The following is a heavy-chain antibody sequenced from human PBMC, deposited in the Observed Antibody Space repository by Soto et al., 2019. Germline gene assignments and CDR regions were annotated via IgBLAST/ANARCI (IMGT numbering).Heavy chain of an antibody. J-gene: IGHJ3*02. D-gene: IGHD3-3*01. V-gene: IGHV1-2*02. CDR3: ARGGGVGVAGSAAFDM. CDR1: GYPVTAYY. CDR2: INPATGAA. Sequence: QLHLVQSGAVVKKPGASVTVSCSASGYPVTAYYMHWVRQAPGRGLEWMGGINPATGAAKYTQTFQGRVTMARDTSTSTVFMELSGLTSEDTAGCYCARGGGVGVAGSAAFDMWGQGTLVTVSS.